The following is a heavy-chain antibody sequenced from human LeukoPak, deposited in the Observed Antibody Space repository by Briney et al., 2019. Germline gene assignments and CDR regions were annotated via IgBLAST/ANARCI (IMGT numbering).Heavy chain of an antibody. Sequence: PGGSLRLSCAASGFTVSSNYMSWVRQAPGKGLEWVSVIYSGGSTYYADSAKGRFTISRDNSKNTLYLQMNSLRAEDTAVYYCARDSSSSTREDYWGQGTLVTVSS. CDR1: GFTVSSNY. CDR2: IYSGGST. CDR3: ARDSSSSTREDY. D-gene: IGHD2-2*01. V-gene: IGHV3-53*01. J-gene: IGHJ4*02.